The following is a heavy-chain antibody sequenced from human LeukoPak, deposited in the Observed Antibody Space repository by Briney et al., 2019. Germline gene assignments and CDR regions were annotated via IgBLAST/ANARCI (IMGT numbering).Heavy chain of an antibody. CDR2: ISAYKGNT. Sequence: GASVKVSCKAAGYTFTSYGISWVRQAPGQGLEWMGWISAYKGNTNYAQKLQGRVTMTTDTSTSTVYMELRSLRSDDTAVYYCARGGLYCSSTSCYGIEYWGQGTLVTVSS. J-gene: IGHJ4*02. CDR3: ARGGLYCSSTSCYGIEY. CDR1: GYTFTSYG. D-gene: IGHD2-2*01. V-gene: IGHV1-18*04.